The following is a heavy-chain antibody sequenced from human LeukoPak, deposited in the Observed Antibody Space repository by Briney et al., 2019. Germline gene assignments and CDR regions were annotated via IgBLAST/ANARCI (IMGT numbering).Heavy chain of an antibody. CDR2: INPNTGVT. CDR1: GYTFTAYY. J-gene: IGHJ4*02. D-gene: IGHD5-18*01. CDR3: ARDDSFQFDS. V-gene: IGHV1-2*02. Sequence: ASVKVSCKASGYTFTAYYMHWVRQAPGRGLEWMGWINPNTGVTNYAPKFQGRVTMTRAASISTAYMELASLTSDDTAVYYCARDDSFQFDSWGQGNLVTVSS.